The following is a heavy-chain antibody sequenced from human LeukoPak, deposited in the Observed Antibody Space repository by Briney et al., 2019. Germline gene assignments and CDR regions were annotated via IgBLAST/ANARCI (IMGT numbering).Heavy chain of an antibody. CDR2: IYSSGST. V-gene: IGHV4-59*01. CDR1: GGSISSYY. Sequence: PSETLSLTCTVSGGSISSYYWSWIRQPPGKGLEWIGYIYSSGSTNYNPSLKGRVTISVDTSKNQFSLKLSSMSAADTAVYYCVRDHYYNSSGYTFGYWGQGTLVTVSS. CDR3: VRDHYYNSSGYTFGY. D-gene: IGHD3-22*01. J-gene: IGHJ4*02.